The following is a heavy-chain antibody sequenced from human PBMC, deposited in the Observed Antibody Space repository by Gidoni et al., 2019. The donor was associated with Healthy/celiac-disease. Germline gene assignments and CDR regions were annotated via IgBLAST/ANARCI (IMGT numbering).Heavy chain of an antibody. D-gene: IGHD2-2*01. CDR2: INHSGST. Sequence: QVQLQQWGAGLLKPSETLSLTCAVYGGSFSGYYWSWIRQPPGKGLEWIREINHSGSTNYNPSLKSRVTISVDTSKNQFSLKLSSVTAADTAVYYCARGRSTRYYYYYYYMDVWGKGTTVTVSS. V-gene: IGHV4-34*01. CDR1: GGSFSGYY. J-gene: IGHJ6*03. CDR3: ARGRSTRYYYYYYYMDV.